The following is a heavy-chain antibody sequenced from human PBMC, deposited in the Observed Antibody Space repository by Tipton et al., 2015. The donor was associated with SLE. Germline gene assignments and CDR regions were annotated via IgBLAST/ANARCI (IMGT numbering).Heavy chain of an antibody. CDR2: IYYSGST. Sequence: TLSLTCTVSGGSINSYYWSWIRQAPEKGLEWIGTIYYSGSTYYYPSLKSRITISVDTSKNQFSLEVRSVTAADTAVYYCVRLRSKVLIDYWGQGTLVTVSS. CDR1: GGSINSYY. D-gene: IGHD2-8*01. V-gene: IGHV4-59*12. CDR3: VRLRSKVLIDY. J-gene: IGHJ4*02.